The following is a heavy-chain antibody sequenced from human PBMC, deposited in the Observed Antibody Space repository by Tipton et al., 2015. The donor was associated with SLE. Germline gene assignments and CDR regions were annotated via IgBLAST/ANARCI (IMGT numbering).Heavy chain of an antibody. CDR1: GGSISSYY. D-gene: IGHD5-12*01. Sequence: GLVKPSETLSLTCTVSGGSISSYYWSWIRQPPGKGLEWIGYIYYSGSTNYNPSLKSRVTISVDMSKNRFSLRLRFATAADTAVYYCARPTGYDPDGFHIWGRGTLVTVSS. V-gene: IGHV4-59*08. CDR2: IYYSGST. J-gene: IGHJ3*02. CDR3: ARPTGYDPDGFHI.